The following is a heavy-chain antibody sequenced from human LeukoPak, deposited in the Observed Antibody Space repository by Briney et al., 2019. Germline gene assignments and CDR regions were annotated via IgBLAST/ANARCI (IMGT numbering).Heavy chain of an antibody. CDR2: INSDGSST. CDR3: STGSGHAFDI. D-gene: IGHD3-10*01. CDR1: GFPFRSHW. V-gene: IGHV3-74*01. Sequence: GGSLRLSCAASGFPFRSHWMHWVRQVPGKGLVWVSRINSDGSSTSYADSVKGRFTISRDNAKNTLYVQMNSLRAEDTAVYYCSTGSGHAFDIWGRGKMVNVSS. J-gene: IGHJ3*02.